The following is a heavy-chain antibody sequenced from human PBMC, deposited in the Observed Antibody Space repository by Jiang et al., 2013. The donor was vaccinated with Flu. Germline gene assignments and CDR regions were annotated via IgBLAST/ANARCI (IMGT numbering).Heavy chain of an antibody. CDR3: ARVRGRAAAGIDY. J-gene: IGHJ4*02. CDR2: IYHSGST. CDR1: GGSISSSNW. Sequence: LLKPSGTLSLTCAVSGGSISSSNWWSWVRQPPGKGLEWIGEIYHSGSTNYNPSLKSRVTISVDKSKNQFSLKLSSVTAADTAVYYCARVRGRAAAGIDYWGQGTLVTVSS. V-gene: IGHV4-4*02. D-gene: IGHD6-13*01.